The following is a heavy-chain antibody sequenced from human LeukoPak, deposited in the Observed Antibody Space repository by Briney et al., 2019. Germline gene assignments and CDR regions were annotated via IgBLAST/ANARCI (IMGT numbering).Heavy chain of an antibody. J-gene: IGHJ4*02. CDR2: INPSGGST. CDR1: GYTFTSYY. D-gene: IGHD6-13*01. CDR3: ARGGCSSSWPPTYYFDY. V-gene: IGHV1-46*01. Sequence: ASVKVSCKASGYTFTSYYMHWVRQAPGQGLEWMGLINPSGGSTSYAQKFQGRVTMARDTSTSTVYMGLSSLRSEDTAVYYCARGGCSSSWPPTYYFDYWGQGTLVTVSS.